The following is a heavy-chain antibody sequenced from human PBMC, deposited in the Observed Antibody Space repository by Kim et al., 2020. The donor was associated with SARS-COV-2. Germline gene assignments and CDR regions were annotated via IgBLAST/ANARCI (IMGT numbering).Heavy chain of an antibody. CDR2: RGAYT. J-gene: IGHJ4*02. CDR3: ERQGQFDY. V-gene: IGHV3-23*01. Sequence: RGAYTWYADSVKGRFTISRDISKNTLYLQVESLRTEDTAIYYCERQGQFDYWGQGTLDTVSS.